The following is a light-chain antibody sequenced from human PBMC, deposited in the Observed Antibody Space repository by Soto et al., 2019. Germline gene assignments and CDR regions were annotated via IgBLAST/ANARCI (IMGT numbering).Light chain of an antibody. CDR2: DAS. Sequence: DFQLKKSPSTLSASVGDRVTITCRASQNIRSRLAWFQQKTGKEAQLLIYDASSLESGVPQRCSGSGSGTEFTLTTSSLQSEDFAVYYCQQYHNWPRTFGQGTKVDI. CDR3: QQYHNWPRT. CDR1: QNIRSR. J-gene: IGKJ1*01. V-gene: IGKV1-5*01.